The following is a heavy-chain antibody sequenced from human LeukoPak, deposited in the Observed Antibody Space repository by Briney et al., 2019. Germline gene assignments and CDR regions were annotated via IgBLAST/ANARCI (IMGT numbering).Heavy chain of an antibody. CDR2: ISSSGTTI. D-gene: IGHD6-13*01. J-gene: IGHJ4*02. CDR3: ARMYSSWYADY. CDR1: GFTFSSYA. Sequence: PGGSLRLSCAASGFTFSSYAMSWVRQAPGKGLEWVSAISSSGTTIYYADSVKGRFTISRDNAKNSLYLQMNSLRAEDTAVYYCARMYSSWYADYWGQGTLVTVSS. V-gene: IGHV3-21*04.